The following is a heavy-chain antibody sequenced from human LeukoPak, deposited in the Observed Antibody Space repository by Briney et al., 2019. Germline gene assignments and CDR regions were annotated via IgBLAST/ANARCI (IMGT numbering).Heavy chain of an antibody. CDR2: INPSGGST. D-gene: IGHD5-12*01. Sequence: GASVKVSCKASGYTFTSYYMHWVRQAPGQGLEWMGIINPSGGSTSYAQKFQGRVTMTRDTSTSTVYMELSSLRSEDTAVYYCARDLNSGYDREYYYYYYYMDVWGKGTTVTISS. CDR3: ARDLNSGYDREYYYYYYYMDV. V-gene: IGHV1-46*01. J-gene: IGHJ6*03. CDR1: GYTFTSYY.